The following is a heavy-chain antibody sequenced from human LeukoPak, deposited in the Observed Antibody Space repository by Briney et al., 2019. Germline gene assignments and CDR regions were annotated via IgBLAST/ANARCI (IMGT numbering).Heavy chain of an antibody. V-gene: IGHV3-23*01. D-gene: IGHD3-22*01. CDR2: ISGSGGST. Sequence: GGSLRLSCAASGFTFSSYAMSWVRQAPGKGLEWVAAISGSGGSTYYADYVKGRFTISRDNSKNTLYLQMNSLRAEDTAVYYCAKANPRYYYDSSGYYPEIYYFDYWGQGTLVTVSS. CDR3: AKANPRYYYDSSGYYPEIYYFDY. CDR1: GFTFSSYA. J-gene: IGHJ4*02.